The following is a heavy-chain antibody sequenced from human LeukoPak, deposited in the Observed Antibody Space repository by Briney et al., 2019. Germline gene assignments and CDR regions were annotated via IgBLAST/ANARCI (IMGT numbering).Heavy chain of an antibody. V-gene: IGHV4-34*01. J-gene: IGHJ5*02. CDR1: GGSFSGYY. CDR2: INHSGST. D-gene: IGHD3/OR15-3a*01. Sequence: PETLSLTCAVYGGSFSGYYWSWIRQPPGKGLGWIGEINHSGSTNYNPSLKSRVTISVDTSKNQFSLNLSSVTAADTAVYYCARQEIGLRSFDPWGQGTLVTVSS. CDR3: ARQEIGLRSFDP.